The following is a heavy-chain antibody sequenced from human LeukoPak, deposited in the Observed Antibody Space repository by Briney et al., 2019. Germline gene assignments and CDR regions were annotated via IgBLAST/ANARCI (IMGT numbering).Heavy chain of an antibody. CDR3: ARHEGEQQPLDY. V-gene: IGHV4-59*08. D-gene: IGHD3-16*01. J-gene: IGHJ4*02. Sequence: SETLSLTCTVSGGSISSYYWSWIRQPPGKGLEWIEYIYYSGSTNYNPSLKSRVTISVDTSKNQFSLKLSSVTAADTAVYYCARHEGEQQPLDYWGQGTLVTVSS. CDR1: GGSISSYY. CDR2: IYYSGST.